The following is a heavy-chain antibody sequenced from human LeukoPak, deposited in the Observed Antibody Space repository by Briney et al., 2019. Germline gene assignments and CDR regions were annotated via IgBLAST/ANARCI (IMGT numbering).Heavy chain of an antibody. D-gene: IGHD1-7*01. CDR1: GGSISSYY. J-gene: IGHJ6*02. CDR2: IYYSGST. Sequence: SETLSLTCSVSGGSISSYYWSWIRQPPGKGLEWIGYIYYSGSTNYNPSPKSRVTISVDTSKNQFSLKLSSVTAADTAVYYCARDNWNYGSSMDVWGQGTTVTVSS. V-gene: IGHV4-59*01. CDR3: ARDNWNYGSSMDV.